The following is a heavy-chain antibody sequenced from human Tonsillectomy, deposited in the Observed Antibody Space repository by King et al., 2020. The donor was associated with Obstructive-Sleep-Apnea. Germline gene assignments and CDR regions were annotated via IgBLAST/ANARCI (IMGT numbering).Heavy chain of an antibody. CDR1: GGSISSGGYY. J-gene: IGHJ4*02. CDR3: ARGRSYSGYDYILGY. V-gene: IGHV4-31*03. D-gene: IGHD5-12*01. CDR2: IYYSGST. Sequence: QLQESGPGLVKPSQTLSLTCTVSGGSISSGGYYWSWIRQHPGKGLEGIGYIYYSGSTDYNPSLKSRVTISVDTSKNQFSLKLSSVTAADTAVYYCARGRSYSGYDYILGYWGQGTLVTVSS.